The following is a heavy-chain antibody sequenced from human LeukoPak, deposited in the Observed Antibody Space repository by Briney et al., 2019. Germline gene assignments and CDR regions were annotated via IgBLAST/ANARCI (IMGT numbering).Heavy chain of an antibody. J-gene: IGHJ5*02. D-gene: IGHD1-26*01. CDR3: ATPRVGATYWVDP. CDR1: GGSISSSDYY. CDR2: IYYSGNT. V-gene: IGHV4-39*01. Sequence: ETLSLTCTVSGGSISSSDYYWGWIRQPPGKGLEWIGTIYYSGNTYYNPSLKSRVTISVDTSKNQFSLKLSSVTAADTAMYYCATPRVGATYWVDPWGQGTLVTVSS.